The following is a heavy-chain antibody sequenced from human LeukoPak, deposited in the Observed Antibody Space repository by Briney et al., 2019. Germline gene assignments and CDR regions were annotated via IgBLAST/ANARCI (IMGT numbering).Heavy chain of an antibody. CDR2: ISSNGGTT. Sequence: GGSLRLSCAASGFTFSSYAMHWVRQAPGKGLEYVSVISSNGGTTYYANSVKDRFTISRDNSKNTLYLQMNSLRAEDTAVYYCAKKVPANWGSYFDYWGQGTLVTVSS. CDR3: AKKVPANWGSYFDY. D-gene: IGHD7-27*01. CDR1: GFTFSSYA. J-gene: IGHJ4*02. V-gene: IGHV3-64*01.